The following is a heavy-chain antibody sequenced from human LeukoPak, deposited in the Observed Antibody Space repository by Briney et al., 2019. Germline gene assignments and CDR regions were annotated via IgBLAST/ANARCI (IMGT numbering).Heavy chain of an antibody. Sequence: GRSLRLSCATSAFTFSSYAMSWVSQDPGKGLEWGSAIKDNGGSTVYADSVKGRFTISRDNSNNTLNLQMNTLRADDTAVYYCAKDSLGGYTYGWGVFDIWGQGTMVTVSS. CDR3: AKDSLGGYTYGWGVFDI. CDR1: AFTFSSYA. V-gene: IGHV3-23*01. D-gene: IGHD5-18*01. CDR2: IKDNGGST. J-gene: IGHJ3*02.